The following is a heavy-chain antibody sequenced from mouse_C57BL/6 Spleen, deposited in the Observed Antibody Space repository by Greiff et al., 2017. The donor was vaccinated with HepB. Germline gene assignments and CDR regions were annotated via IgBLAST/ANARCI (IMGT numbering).Heavy chain of an antibody. V-gene: IGHV1-81*01. CDR1: GYTFTSYG. CDR3: ARVSGNAMDY. CDR2: ISPRSGNT. D-gene: IGHD2-13*01. J-gene: IGHJ4*01. Sequence: VQLPQSGAELARPGASVKLSCKASGYTFTSYGISWVKQRTGQGLEWIGEISPRSGNTYYNEKFKGKATLTADKSSSTAYMELRSLTSEDSAVYFCARVSGNAMDYWGQGTSVTVSS.